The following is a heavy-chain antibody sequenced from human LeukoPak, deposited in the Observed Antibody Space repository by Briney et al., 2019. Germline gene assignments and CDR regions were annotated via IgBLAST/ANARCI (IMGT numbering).Heavy chain of an antibody. J-gene: IGHJ6*03. V-gene: IGHV3-11*01. D-gene: IGHD6-13*01. Sequence: GGSLRLSCAASGFTFSDYYMSWIRQAPGKGLEWVSYISSSGSTIYYADSVKGRFTISRDNAKNSLYLQMNSLRAEDTAVYYCARDQHGGSSWYNYYYYMDVWGKGTTVTISS. CDR2: ISSSGSTI. CDR3: ARDQHGGSSWYNYYYYMDV. CDR1: GFTFSDYY.